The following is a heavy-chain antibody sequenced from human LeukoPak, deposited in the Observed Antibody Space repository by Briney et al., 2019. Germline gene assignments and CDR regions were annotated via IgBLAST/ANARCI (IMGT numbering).Heavy chain of an antibody. Sequence: PSETLSLTCTVSGGSISSGNYYWSWIRQPAGKGLECIGRIYTSGGTDYNPSLKSRVTISLDTSKNQFSLKLSSVTAADTAVYYCARDLGDGGWSGYFDFWGQGTLVTVSS. D-gene: IGHD6-19*01. CDR3: ARDLGDGGWSGYFDF. CDR1: GGSISSGNYY. V-gene: IGHV4-61*02. CDR2: IYTSGGT. J-gene: IGHJ4*02.